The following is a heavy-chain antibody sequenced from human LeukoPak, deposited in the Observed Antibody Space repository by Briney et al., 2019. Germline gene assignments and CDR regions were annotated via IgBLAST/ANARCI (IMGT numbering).Heavy chain of an antibody. V-gene: IGHV3-30*18. J-gene: IGHJ4*02. CDR2: ISYDGSNK. CDR3: AKDFSRSYYYDSSAGEYFDY. CDR1: GFTFCSYG. Sequence: GGSLRLSCAASGFTFCSYGMHWVRQAPGKGLEWVAVISYDGSNKYYADSVKGRFTISRDNSTHTLYLQMNSLRTEDTAVYYCAKDFSRSYYYDSSAGEYFDYWGQGTLVTVSS. D-gene: IGHD3-22*01.